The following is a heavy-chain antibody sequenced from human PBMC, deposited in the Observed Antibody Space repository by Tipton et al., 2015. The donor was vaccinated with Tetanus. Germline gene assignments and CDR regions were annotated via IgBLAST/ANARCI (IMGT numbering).Heavy chain of an antibody. V-gene: IGHV3-73*01. CDR1: GFSFGGSA. J-gene: IGHJ4*02. CDR2: IRTKTNSYAT. D-gene: IGHD3-10*01. CDR3: AKVDYHGSDYRSIDY. Sequence: SLRLFCAASGFSFGGSAIHWVRQASGKGLEWVGRIRTKTNSYATEYAASVKGRFTISRDNSKNTVYLQMNSLIAEDTAVYYCAKVDYHGSDYRSIDYWGPGTLVTVSS.